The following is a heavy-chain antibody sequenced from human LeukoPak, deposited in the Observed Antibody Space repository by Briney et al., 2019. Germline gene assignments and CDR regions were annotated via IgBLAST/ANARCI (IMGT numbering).Heavy chain of an antibody. D-gene: IGHD4-23*01. V-gene: IGHV3-21*04. Sequence: GGSLRLSCRASGFTFNTYTMNWVRQAPGKGLEWVSSISSGSSYIYYADSVKGRFTISRDNAKNTLYLQMNSLRAEDTAVYYCAKTNGGPRDAFDIWGQGTMVTVSS. J-gene: IGHJ3*02. CDR1: GFTFNTYT. CDR2: ISSGSSYI. CDR3: AKTNGGPRDAFDI.